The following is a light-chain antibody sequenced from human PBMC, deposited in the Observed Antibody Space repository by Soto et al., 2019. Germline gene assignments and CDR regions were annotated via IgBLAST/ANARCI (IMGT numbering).Light chain of an antibody. J-gene: IGLJ2*01. CDR1: SSNIGAGYD. CDR3: QSYDSSLSALVV. CDR2: GNS. V-gene: IGLV1-40*01. Sequence: QAVVTQPPSVSGAPGQRVTISCTGSSSNIGAGYDVHWYQQLPGTAPKLLIYGNSNRPSGVPDRFSGSKSGTSASLAITGLQAEYEADYYCQSYDSSLSALVVFGGGTKLTVL.